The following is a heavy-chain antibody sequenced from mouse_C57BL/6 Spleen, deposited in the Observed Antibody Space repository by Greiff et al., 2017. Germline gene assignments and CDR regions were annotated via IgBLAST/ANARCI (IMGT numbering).Heavy chain of an antibody. Sequence: VQLQQSGPELVKPGASVKIPCKASGYTFTDYNMDWVKQSHGKSLEWIGDINPNNGGTIYNQKFKGKATLTVDTSSSTAYMELRSLTSEDTAVYYCARDYGSDWFAYWGQGTLVTVSA. CDR2: INPNNGGT. D-gene: IGHD1-1*01. J-gene: IGHJ3*01. CDR3: ARDYGSDWFAY. CDR1: GYTFTDYN. V-gene: IGHV1-18*01.